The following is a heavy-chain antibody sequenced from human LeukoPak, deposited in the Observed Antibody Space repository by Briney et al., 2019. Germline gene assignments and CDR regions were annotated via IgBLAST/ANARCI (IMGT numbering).Heavy chain of an antibody. CDR2: VNLQGCT. CDR1: GGSVTSTNY. Sequence: PSGTLSLTCGVSGGSVTSTNYWTWVRQPPGKGLEWIGEVNLQGCTNYNPSLMSRVAISVDTSENHISLQLTSVTAADTAVYYCAREGGPYRPLDYSGQGTLVTVSS. CDR3: AREGGPYRPLDY. J-gene: IGHJ4*02. V-gene: IGHV4-4*02.